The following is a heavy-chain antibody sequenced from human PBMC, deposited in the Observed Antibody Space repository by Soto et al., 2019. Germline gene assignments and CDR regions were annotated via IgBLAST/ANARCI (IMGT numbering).Heavy chain of an antibody. D-gene: IGHD1-26*01. Sequence: ETLSLTCTVSGVSISSYYWILIRQPPGKGLEWIGYIYYSGSTNYNPSLKSRVTISVDTSKNQFSLKLSSVTAADTAVYYCARWEWELHQGAFDIWGQGTTVTVS. CDR2: IYYSGST. J-gene: IGHJ3*02. CDR3: ARWEWELHQGAFDI. CDR1: GVSISSYY. V-gene: IGHV4-59*01.